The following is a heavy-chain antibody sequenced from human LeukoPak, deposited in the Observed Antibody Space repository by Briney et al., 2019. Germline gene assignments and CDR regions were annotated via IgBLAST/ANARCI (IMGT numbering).Heavy chain of an antibody. V-gene: IGHV4-31*03. D-gene: IGHD1-26*01. CDR1: GGSVSRGGYY. Sequence: SETLSLTCTVSGGSVSRGGYYWNWIRQHPGKGLEWIGFTSYSEGTYYNPSLMSRITISVDRSQNQFSLKMRDVTAADTAVYFCATADWESFYVGSWGQGALVAASS. J-gene: IGHJ4*02. CDR3: ATADWESFYVGS. CDR2: TSYSEGT.